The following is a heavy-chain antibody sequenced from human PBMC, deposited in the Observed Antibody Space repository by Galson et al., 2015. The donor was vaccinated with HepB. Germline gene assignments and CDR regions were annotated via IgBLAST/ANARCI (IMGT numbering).Heavy chain of an antibody. CDR1: GFTFNSYA. Sequence: SLRLSCAASGFTFNSYAMTWVRQAPGKGLEWVSAVSGSGGSTYYADSVKGRLTISRDNSKNTLYLQMSSLRAEDTAVYYCAKRAYSSGWYFDYWGQGTLVTVSS. D-gene: IGHD6-19*01. V-gene: IGHV3-23*01. CDR2: VSGSGGST. CDR3: AKRAYSSGWYFDY. J-gene: IGHJ4*02.